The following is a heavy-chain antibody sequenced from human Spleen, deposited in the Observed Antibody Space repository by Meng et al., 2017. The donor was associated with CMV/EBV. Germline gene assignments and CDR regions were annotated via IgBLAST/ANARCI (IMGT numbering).Heavy chain of an antibody. J-gene: IGHJ6*02. CDR3: TTAGIDYVNYYYGMDV. D-gene: IGHD3-16*01. CDR2: IKSNTDGGTT. CDR1: GFTVSNAW. Sequence: GESLKISCAASGFTVSNAWMSWVRQAPGKGLEWVGRIKSNTDGGTTDYAAPVKGRFTISRDDSKNTLYLQMNSLKTEDTAVYYCTTAGIDYVNYYYGMDVWGQGTTVTVSS. V-gene: IGHV3-15*01.